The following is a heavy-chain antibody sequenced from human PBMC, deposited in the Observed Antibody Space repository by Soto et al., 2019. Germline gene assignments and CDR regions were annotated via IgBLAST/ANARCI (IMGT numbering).Heavy chain of an antibody. CDR3: ARPPEDGYHRAEYFQH. CDR1: GGTFSSYT. CDR2: IIPILGIT. J-gene: IGHJ1*01. D-gene: IGHD5-12*01. Sequence: QVQLVQSGAEVKKPGSSVKVSCKASGGTFSSYTISWVRQAPGQGLEWMGRIIPILGITNYAQKFQGRVTIAEDKTRSTAYMVVSRLRSVDTAVYYCARPPEDGYHRAEYFQHWGQGTLVTVSS. V-gene: IGHV1-69*02.